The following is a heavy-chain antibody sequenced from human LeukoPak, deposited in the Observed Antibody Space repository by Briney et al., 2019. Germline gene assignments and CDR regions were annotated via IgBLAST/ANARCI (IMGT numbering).Heavy chain of an antibody. CDR3: ASSTLGELSLAEYFQH. CDR2: INPNSGGT. V-gene: IGHV1-2*02. D-gene: IGHD3-10*01. J-gene: IGHJ1*01. CDR1: GYTFTGYY. Sequence: ASVKVSCKASGYTFTGYYMHWVRQAPGQGLEWMGWINPNSGGTNYEQKFQGRVTMTRDTSISTAYMELSWLRSDDTAVYYCASSTLGELSLAEYFQHWGQGTLVTVSS.